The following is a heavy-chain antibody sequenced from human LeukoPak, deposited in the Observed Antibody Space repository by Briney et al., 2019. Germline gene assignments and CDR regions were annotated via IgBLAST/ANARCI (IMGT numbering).Heavy chain of an antibody. CDR2: INHSGST. Sequence: PSETLSLTCAVYGGSFSGYYWSWIRQPPGKGLEWIGEINHSGSTNYNPSLKSRVTISVDTSKNQFSLKLSSVTAADTAVYYCARGTPCYDFWSGYLYYYYMDVWGKGTTVTVSS. V-gene: IGHV4-34*01. CDR3: ARGTPCYDFWSGYLYYYYMDV. D-gene: IGHD3-3*01. J-gene: IGHJ6*03. CDR1: GGSFSGYY.